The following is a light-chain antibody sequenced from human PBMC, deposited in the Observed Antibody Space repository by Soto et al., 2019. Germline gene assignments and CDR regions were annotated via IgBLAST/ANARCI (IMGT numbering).Light chain of an antibody. CDR1: QSVSNNY. J-gene: IGKJ1*01. CDR3: QQYGVSPRT. Sequence: EIVLTQPPGTLSLSPGERATLSCRASQSVSNNYLAWYQQKPGQAPRLLIYGASNRATGIPDRFSGSGSGTDFSLTISRLEPEDFAVYYCQQYGVSPRTFGQGTKVDIK. V-gene: IGKV3-20*01. CDR2: GAS.